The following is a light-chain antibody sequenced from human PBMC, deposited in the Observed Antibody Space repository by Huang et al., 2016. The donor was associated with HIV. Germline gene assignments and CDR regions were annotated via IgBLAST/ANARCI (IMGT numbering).Light chain of an antibody. CDR1: LGIVNS. CDR2: GAV. Sequence: DIQMTQSPSSLSASIGDKVTITCRASLGIVNSVAWYHQQPGKAPKHLLYGAVNLEGGVPSRFSGSWSGTDYTLTIRNLHPEDFATYYCQQYYSSPWTFGQGTRVEV. V-gene: IGKV1-NL1*01. CDR3: QQYYSSPWT. J-gene: IGKJ1*01.